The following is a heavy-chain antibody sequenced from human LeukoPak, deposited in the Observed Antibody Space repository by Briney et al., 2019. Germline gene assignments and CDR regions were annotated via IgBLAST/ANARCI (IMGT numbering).Heavy chain of an antibody. CDR3: AREGPRGNSQFDY. V-gene: IGHV3-33*08. D-gene: IGHD2/OR15-2a*01. J-gene: IGHJ4*02. CDR2: IWYDGSNK. Sequence: PGGSLRLSCAASGLTFSSHWMHWVRQAPGKGLEWVALIWYDGSNKYYVDSVKGRLTISRDNSKNTLYLQMNSLRVEDTAVYYCAREGPRGNSQFDYWGQGTLVTVSS. CDR1: GLTFSSHW.